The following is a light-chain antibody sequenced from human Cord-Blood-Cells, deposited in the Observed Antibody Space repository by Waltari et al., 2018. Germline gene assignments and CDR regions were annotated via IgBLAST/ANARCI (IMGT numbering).Light chain of an antibody. CDR2: EVS. CDR1: SSDVGGDTY. CDR3: SSYAGSNNYV. V-gene: IGLV2-8*01. Sequence: QSALTQPPSASGSPGQSVTISCTGTSSDVGGDTYVCWYQQHPGKAPKLMIYEVSKRPSGVPDRFSGSKSGNTASLTVSGLQAEDEADYYCSSYAGSNNYVFGTGTKVTVL. J-gene: IGLJ1*01.